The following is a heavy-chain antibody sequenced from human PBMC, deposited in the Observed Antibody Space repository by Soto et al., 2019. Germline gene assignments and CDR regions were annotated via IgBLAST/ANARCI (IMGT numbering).Heavy chain of an antibody. J-gene: IGHJ4*02. Sequence: PGGSLRLSCAASGFSFSNYAMHWVRQAPGKGLEWVAVISYDGRDKYYEDSVKGRYTISRDKSKSTLFLQMNSLRAEDTAVYYCARYCRSTSCYDYWGQGTLVTVSS. CDR3: ARYCRSTSCYDY. D-gene: IGHD2-2*01. CDR2: ISYDGRDK. V-gene: IGHV3-30*03. CDR1: GFSFSNYA.